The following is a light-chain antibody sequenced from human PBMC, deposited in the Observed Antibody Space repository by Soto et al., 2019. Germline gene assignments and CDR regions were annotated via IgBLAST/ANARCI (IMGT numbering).Light chain of an antibody. V-gene: IGLV2-14*01. Sequence: QSVLTQPASVSGSPGQSVSISCTGTSSDVGGYDYVSWYQQHPGTAPKLILYEVNNPPSGVSNRFSGSKSGNTASLIISGLQTEDEANYYCSSFTSDRIYVFGPGTKVTVL. CDR1: SSDVGGYDY. J-gene: IGLJ1*01. CDR3: SSFTSDRIYV. CDR2: EVN.